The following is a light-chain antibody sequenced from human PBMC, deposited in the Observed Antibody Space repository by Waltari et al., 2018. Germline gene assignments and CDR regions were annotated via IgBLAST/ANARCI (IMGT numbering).Light chain of an antibody. J-gene: IGKJ1*01. CDR3: QNYERLPVT. V-gene: IGKV3-20*01. CDR2: GAS. Sequence: VLTQSPGPLSLSPGERATLSCRASQSIGRTLTWYQQKPDQSPRLLMYGASIRAAGTPDRFSGSGSGTDFILTITRLEPEDFAVYYCQNYERLPVTFGQGTKVEIK. CDR1: QSIGRT.